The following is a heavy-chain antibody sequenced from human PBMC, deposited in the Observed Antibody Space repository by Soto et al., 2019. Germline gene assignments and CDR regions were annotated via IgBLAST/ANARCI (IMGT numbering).Heavy chain of an antibody. D-gene: IGHD6-19*01. CDR3: AREDSYGWSGESLDV. V-gene: IGHV4-34*01. J-gene: IGHJ6*02. CDR1: GDSLRGQS. Sequence: TCAVVGDSLRGQSWNWIRQSPGKGLEWIGELDQSGGTNYNPSLKSRAIISDDTSKNQFSLTLTSVTAADTAVYYCAREDSYGWSGESLDVCGQGTTVTVPS. CDR2: LDQSGGT.